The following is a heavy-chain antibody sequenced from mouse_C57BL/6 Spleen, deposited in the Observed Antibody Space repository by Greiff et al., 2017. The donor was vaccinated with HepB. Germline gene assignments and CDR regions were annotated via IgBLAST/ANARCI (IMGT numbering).Heavy chain of an antibody. Sequence: VQLQQSGAELARPGASVKLSCKASGYTFTSYGISWVKQSTGQGLEWIGEIYPRSGNTYYNEKFKGKATLTADKSSSTAYMELRSLTSEDSAVYFCARWGDDERAWFAYWGQGTLVTVSA. CDR2: IYPRSGNT. V-gene: IGHV1-81*01. CDR1: GYTFTSYG. CDR3: ARWGDDERAWFAY. J-gene: IGHJ3*01. D-gene: IGHD2-12*01.